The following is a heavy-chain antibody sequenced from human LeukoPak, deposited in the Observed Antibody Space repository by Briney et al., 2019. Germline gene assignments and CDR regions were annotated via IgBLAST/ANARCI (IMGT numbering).Heavy chain of an antibody. V-gene: IGHV3-21*01. CDR3: ARGANSGWYAEYFQH. D-gene: IGHD6-19*01. J-gene: IGHJ1*01. Sequence: GGSLKFSRAASGFTFTSYAMNWLRQAPGKGPEWISSISDDGKYIYYADSVKGRFTISRDNAKNSLYLQMNSLRAEDTAVYYCARGANSGWYAEYFQHWGQGTLVTVSS. CDR2: ISDDGKYI. CDR1: GFTFTSYA.